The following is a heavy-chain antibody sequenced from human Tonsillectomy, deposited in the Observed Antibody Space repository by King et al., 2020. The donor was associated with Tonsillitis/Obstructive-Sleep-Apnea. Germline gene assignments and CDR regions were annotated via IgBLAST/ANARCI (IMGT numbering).Heavy chain of an antibody. Sequence: VQLVESGGGLVQPGGSLRLSCAASGFTFSSYAMSWVRQAPGKGLEWVSAISGSGGSTYYADSVKGRFTISRDNSKNTLYLQMNSLRAEDTAVYYCAEFRGGSITIFGVVMYYFDYWGQGTLVTVSS. CDR3: AEFRGGSITIFGVVMYYFDY. J-gene: IGHJ4*02. V-gene: IGHV3-23*04. CDR2: ISGSGGST. CDR1: GFTFSSYA. D-gene: IGHD3-3*01.